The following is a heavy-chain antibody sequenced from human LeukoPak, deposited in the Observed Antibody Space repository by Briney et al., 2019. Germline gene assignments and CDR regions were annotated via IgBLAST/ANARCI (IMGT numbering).Heavy chain of an antibody. CDR2: IYYSGST. CDR1: GGSISGYY. Sequence: SETLSLTCTVSGGSISGYYWSWIRQPPGKGLEWIGYIYYSGSTNYNPSLKSRVTISVDTSKNQFSLKLSSVTAADTAVYYCARGCSAGTPHNWFDPWGQGTLATVSS. D-gene: IGHD6-13*01. CDR3: ARGCSAGTPHNWFDP. V-gene: IGHV4-59*01. J-gene: IGHJ5*02.